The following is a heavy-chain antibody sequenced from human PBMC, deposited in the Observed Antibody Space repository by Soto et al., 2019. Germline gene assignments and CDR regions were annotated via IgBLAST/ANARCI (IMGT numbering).Heavy chain of an antibody. V-gene: IGHV1-18*01. J-gene: IGHJ4*02. CDR1: GDTVTKYG. D-gene: IGHD6-19*01. CDR3: ASATSIAVAGKET. CDR2: ISFYNGHT. Sequence: QVQLVQSGGEVKKPGASVKVSCKASGDTVTKYGISWVRQAPGQGLEWLGWISFYNGHTNYALKFQDRMTFTTDTSTTTASMELSSLTSDATAVYYCASATSIAVAGKETWGQGTLVTVSS.